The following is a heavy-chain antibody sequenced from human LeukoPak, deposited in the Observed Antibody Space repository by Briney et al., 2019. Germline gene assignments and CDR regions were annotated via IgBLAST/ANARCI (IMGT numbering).Heavy chain of an antibody. D-gene: IGHD6-19*01. Sequence: ASVKVSCKASEYTFTAYYVHWVRQAPGQGLEWMGWINPNSGDTNFAQNFQGRVTMTRDTSISTVYMELSRLRSDDTAVYYCARVGQWLVENDWFDPWAREPWPPSPQ. CDR1: EYTFTAYY. CDR2: INPNSGDT. CDR3: ARVGQWLVENDWFDP. J-gene: IGHJ5*02. V-gene: IGHV1-2*02.